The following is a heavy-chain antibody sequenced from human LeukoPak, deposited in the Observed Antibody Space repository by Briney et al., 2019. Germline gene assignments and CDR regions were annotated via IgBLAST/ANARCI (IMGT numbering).Heavy chain of an antibody. D-gene: IGHD1-7*01. Sequence: GGSRRLSCAGSGFTVNWFWMSWVRQAPGKGLEWVAKIKEDGSEENYVDSVKGRFTISRDNAKNSLYLQMNSLRAEDTAVYYCAKYNWNYAFDMWGQGTMITVSS. CDR1: GFTVNWFW. V-gene: IGHV3-7*01. J-gene: IGHJ3*02. CDR2: IKEDGSEE. CDR3: AKYNWNYAFDM.